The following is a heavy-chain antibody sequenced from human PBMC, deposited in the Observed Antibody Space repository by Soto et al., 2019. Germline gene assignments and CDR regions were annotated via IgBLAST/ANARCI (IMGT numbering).Heavy chain of an antibody. CDR3: VRTALGINWFDP. CDR1: GGSISSYY. CDR2: FYTSGST. D-gene: IGHD6-13*01. V-gene: IGHV4-4*07. J-gene: IGHJ5*02. Sequence: SETLSLTCTVSGGSISSYYWSWIRQPAGKGLEWIGRFYTSGSTKYNPALKSRVTMSVDTSKSQFSLKLSSVTAADTAVYYCVRTALGINWFDPXGQGTPVTVSS.